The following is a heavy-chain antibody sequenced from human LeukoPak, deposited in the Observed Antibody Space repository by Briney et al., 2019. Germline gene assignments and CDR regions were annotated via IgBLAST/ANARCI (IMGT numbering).Heavy chain of an antibody. V-gene: IGHV1-18*01. J-gene: IGHJ4*02. Sequence: ASVKVSCKASGYTFTSYGISWVRQAPGQGLEWMGWISPYNGNTKNAQKFQGRVTMTTDTSTSTAYMEPRSLRFDDTAVYYCGRVPSSLYDFWSGYFIDYWGQGTLVTVSS. CDR2: ISPYNGNT. CDR3: GRVPSSLYDFWSGYFIDY. CDR1: GYTFTSYG. D-gene: IGHD3-3*01.